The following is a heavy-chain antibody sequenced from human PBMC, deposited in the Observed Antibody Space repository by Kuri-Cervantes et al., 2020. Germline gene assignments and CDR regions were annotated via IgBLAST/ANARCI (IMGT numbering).Heavy chain of an antibody. CDR1: GFTFSSYG. D-gene: IGHD2/OR15-2a*01. Sequence: GGSLRLSCAASGFTFSSYGMHWVRQAPGKGLEWVAVISYDGSNKYYEDSVKGRFTISRDNSKNTLYLQLSNVGGEDTAVYFCAKQEVISGSPFVDYWGQGTLVTVSS. J-gene: IGHJ4*02. CDR3: AKQEVISGSPFVDY. CDR2: ISYDGSNK. V-gene: IGHV3-30*18.